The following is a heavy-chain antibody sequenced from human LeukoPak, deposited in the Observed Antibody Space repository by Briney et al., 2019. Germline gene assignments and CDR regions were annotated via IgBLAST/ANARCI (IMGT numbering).Heavy chain of an antibody. J-gene: IGHJ6*02. Sequence: SETLSLTCAVYGGSFSGYYWSWIRQPPGKGLEWIGEINHSGSTNYNPSLKSGDTISVDTSTNQFSLKLSSVTAADTAVYYCASLWGYYYGSESRPYYYYGMDVWGQGTTVTVSS. V-gene: IGHV4-34*01. D-gene: IGHD3-10*01. CDR2: INHSGST. CDR3: ASLWGYYYGSESRPYYYYGMDV. CDR1: GGSFSGYY.